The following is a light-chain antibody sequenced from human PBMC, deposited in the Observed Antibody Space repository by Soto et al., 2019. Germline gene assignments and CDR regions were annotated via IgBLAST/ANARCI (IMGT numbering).Light chain of an antibody. CDR1: QSVRTY. CDR3: QQRSDWPST. Sequence: EIVLTQSPATLSLSPGERATLSCRASQSVRTYLAWYQQKPGQAPRLVIYDVSNRATGIPARFSGSGSGTDFTLTISSLEPEDFVLYYCQQRSDWPSTFGGGTKVQIK. J-gene: IGKJ4*01. CDR2: DVS. V-gene: IGKV3-11*01.